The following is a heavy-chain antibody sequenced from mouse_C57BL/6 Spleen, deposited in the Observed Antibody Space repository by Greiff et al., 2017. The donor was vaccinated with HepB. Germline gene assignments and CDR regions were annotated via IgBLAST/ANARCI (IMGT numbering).Heavy chain of an antibody. J-gene: IGHJ4*01. CDR2: INPNNGGT. D-gene: IGHD2-2*01. CDR1: GYTFTDYN. Sequence: EVQLQQSGPELVKPGASVKIPCKASGYTFTDYNMDWVKQSHGKSLEWIGDINPNNGGTIYNQKFKGKATLTVDKSSSTAYMELRSLTSEDTAVYYCARGRLPSYYYAMDYWGQGTSVTVSS. CDR3: ARGRLPSYYYAMDY. V-gene: IGHV1-18*01.